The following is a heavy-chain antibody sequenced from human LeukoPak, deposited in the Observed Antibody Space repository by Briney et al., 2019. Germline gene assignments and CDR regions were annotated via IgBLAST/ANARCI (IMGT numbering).Heavy chain of an antibody. J-gene: IGHJ1*01. CDR3: ARDFTTVTTAYFHH. V-gene: IGHV3-21*01. CDR2: ISTNGHI. D-gene: IGHD4-17*01. Sequence: PGGSLRLSCAASGFSLNSYSMSWVRQAPGKGLEWVSSISTNGHIYYADSVKGRFTIFGDDAENSLYLQMNGLRAEDTAIYYCARDFTTVTTAYFHHWGQGTLVTVSS. CDR1: GFSLNSYS.